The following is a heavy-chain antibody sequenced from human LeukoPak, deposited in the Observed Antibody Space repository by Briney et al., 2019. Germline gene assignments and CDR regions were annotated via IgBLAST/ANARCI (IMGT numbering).Heavy chain of an antibody. D-gene: IGHD5-12*01. J-gene: IGHJ4*02. CDR3: AKDGEYPVDIVATIRGYYFDY. CDR2: ISGSGGST. Sequence: PGGSLRLSCAASGFTFSSYAMSWVRQAPGKGLEWVSAISGSGGSTYYADSVKGRFTISRDNSKNTLYLQMNSLRAEDTAVYYCAKDGEYPVDIVATIRGYYFDYWGQGTLVTVSS. V-gene: IGHV3-23*01. CDR1: GFTFSSYA.